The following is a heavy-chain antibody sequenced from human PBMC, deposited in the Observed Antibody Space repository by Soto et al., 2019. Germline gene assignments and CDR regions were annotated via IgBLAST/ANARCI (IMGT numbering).Heavy chain of an antibody. CDR1: GYTFSSYG. J-gene: IGHJ4*02. D-gene: IGHD3-3*01. CDR2: ISAYNGNT. Sequence: QVQLVQSGAEVKKPGASVKVSCKASGYTFSSYGISWVRQAPGQGLEWMGWISAYNGNTLYAQKVQGRVTMITDTSTSTAYMELRSLRSDDTAVYYCARDHGITIFGVDPGGEPTFDYWGQGTLVTVSS. CDR3: ARDHGITIFGVDPGGEPTFDY. V-gene: IGHV1-18*01.